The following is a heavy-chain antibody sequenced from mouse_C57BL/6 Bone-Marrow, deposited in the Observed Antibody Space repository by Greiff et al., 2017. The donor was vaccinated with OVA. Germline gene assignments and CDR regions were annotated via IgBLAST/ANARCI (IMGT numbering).Heavy chain of an antibody. Sequence: QVQLKESGPGLVAPSQSLSITCTVSGFSLTSYGVDWVRQPPGKGLEWLGVIWGGGSTNYNSALMSRLSISKDNSTSQFFVKTNSTQTVDTSRYNCDNHGDYYGSRPGFAYWGQGTLVTVSA. CDR1: GFSLTSYG. J-gene: IGHJ3*01. CDR3: DNHGDYYGSRPGFAY. D-gene: IGHD1-1*01. V-gene: IGHV2-9*01. CDR2: IWGGGST.